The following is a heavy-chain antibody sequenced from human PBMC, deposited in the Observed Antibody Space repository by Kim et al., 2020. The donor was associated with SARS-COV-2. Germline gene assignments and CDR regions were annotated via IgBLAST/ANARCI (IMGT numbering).Heavy chain of an antibody. CDR2: ISSSSSYI. CDR3: ARDWPWGSRPYYYYGMDV. CDR1: GFTFSSYS. Sequence: GWSLRLSCAASGFTFSSYSMNWVRQAPGKGLEWVSSISSSSSYIYYADSVKGRFTISRDNAKNSLYLQMNSLRAEDTAVYYCARDWPWGSRPYYYYGMDVWGQGTTVTVSS. D-gene: IGHD7-27*01. V-gene: IGHV3-21*01. J-gene: IGHJ6*02.